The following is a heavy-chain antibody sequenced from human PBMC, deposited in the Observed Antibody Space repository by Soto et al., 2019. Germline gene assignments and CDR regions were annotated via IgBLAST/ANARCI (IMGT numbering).Heavy chain of an antibody. CDR2: IYSGGST. V-gene: IGHV3-66*01. CDR3: GRERFYGCTSYGMDV. D-gene: IGHD3-16*01. J-gene: IGHJ6*02. Sequence: GGSLRLSCAASGFTVSSNYMSWVRQAPGKGLEWVSVIYSGGSTYYADSVKGRFTISRHNSKNTLYLQMNSLRAEDTAVYYCGRERFYGCTSYGMDVWGQGTTVTVSS. CDR1: GFTVSSNY.